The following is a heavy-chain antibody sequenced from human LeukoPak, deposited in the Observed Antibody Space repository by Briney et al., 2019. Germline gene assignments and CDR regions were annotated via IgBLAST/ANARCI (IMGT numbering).Heavy chain of an antibody. CDR1: GGSISSGSYY. CDR2: IYTSGST. Sequence: SETLSLTCTVSGGSISSGSYYWSWIRQPAGKGLEWIGRIYTSGSTNYNPSLKSRVTISVDTSKNQFSLKLSSVTAADTAVYYCARERALLWFGELLSHYNWFDPWGQGTLVTVFS. J-gene: IGHJ5*02. D-gene: IGHD3-10*01. CDR3: ARERALLWFGELLSHYNWFDP. V-gene: IGHV4-61*02.